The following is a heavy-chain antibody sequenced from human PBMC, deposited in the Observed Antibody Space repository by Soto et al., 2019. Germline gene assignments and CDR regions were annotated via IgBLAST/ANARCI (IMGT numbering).Heavy chain of an antibody. J-gene: IGHJ4*02. Sequence: SGPTLVTRTQSLTLTCPFSGFSLSTSGVGVGWIRQSPGKALQWLALIYWNGDKRYNPSLKTRLTITKDTSKNQVVLTLTNMDPVDTATYYCAHRPSGWYLLDHWGQGTLGT. D-gene: IGHD6-19*01. CDR3: AHRPSGWYLLDH. CDR2: IYWNGDK. V-gene: IGHV2-5*01. CDR1: GFSLSTSGVG.